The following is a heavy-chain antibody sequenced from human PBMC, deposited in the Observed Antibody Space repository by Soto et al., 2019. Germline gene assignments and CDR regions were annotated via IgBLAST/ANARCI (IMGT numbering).Heavy chain of an antibody. CDR3: ARDPSKIYGVVTPIDY. Sequence: GGSLRLSCAVSGFTFSPYSMNWVRQAPGKGLEWISYISSGGDTIYYADSVRGRFTVSRDNTKNSLYLQMDSLRDEDTAVYYCARDPSKIYGVVTPIDYWGQGTLVTVSS. V-gene: IGHV3-48*02. CDR2: ISSGGDTI. J-gene: IGHJ4*02. CDR1: GFTFSPYS. D-gene: IGHD3-3*01.